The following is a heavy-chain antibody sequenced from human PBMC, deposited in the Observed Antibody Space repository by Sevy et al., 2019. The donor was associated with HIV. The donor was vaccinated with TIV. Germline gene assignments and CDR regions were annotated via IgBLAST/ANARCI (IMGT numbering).Heavy chain of an antibody. Sequence: SETLSLTCTVSGGSISSGGYYWSWIRQHPGKGLEWIGYIYYSGSTYYNPSLKSRVTISVDTSKNQFSLKLSSVTAADTAVYYCARGGIVGAVGAYYYMDVGGKGTTVTVSS. J-gene: IGHJ6*03. D-gene: IGHD1-26*01. CDR1: GGSISSGGYY. CDR2: IYYSGST. V-gene: IGHV4-31*03. CDR3: ARGGIVGAVGAYYYMDV.